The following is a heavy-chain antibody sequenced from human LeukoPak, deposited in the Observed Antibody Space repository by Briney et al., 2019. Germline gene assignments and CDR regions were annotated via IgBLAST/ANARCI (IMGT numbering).Heavy chain of an antibody. CDR1: GGSISSYY. D-gene: IGHD3-22*01. J-gene: IGHJ4*02. Sequence: SETLSLTWTVSGGSISSYYWSWIRQPPGKGLEWIGDIYYSGSTNYNPSLKSRVTISVDTSKNQFSLKLSSVTAADTAVYYCARAGYYDSSGWGGWDYYFDYWGQGTLVTVSS. V-gene: IGHV4-59*01. CDR3: ARAGYYDSSGWGGWDYYFDY. CDR2: IYYSGST.